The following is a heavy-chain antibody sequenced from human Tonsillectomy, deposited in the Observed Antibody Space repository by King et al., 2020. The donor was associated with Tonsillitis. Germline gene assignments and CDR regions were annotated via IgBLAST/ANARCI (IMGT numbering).Heavy chain of an antibody. CDR2: IYYSGST. CDR3: ARRFGPSDYFDY. Sequence: QLQESGPGLVKPSETLSLTCTVSGGSISSYYWSWIRQPPGKGLEWIGYIYYSGSTNYNPSLKSRVTISVDTSKNQFSLRLSSVTAADTAVYYCARRFGPSDYFDYWGQGTLVTVSS. D-gene: IGHD3-10*01. V-gene: IGHV4-59*01. J-gene: IGHJ4*02. CDR1: GGSISSYY.